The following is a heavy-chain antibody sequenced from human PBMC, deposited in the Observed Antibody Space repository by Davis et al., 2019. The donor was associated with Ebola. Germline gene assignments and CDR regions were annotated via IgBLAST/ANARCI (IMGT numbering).Heavy chain of an antibody. CDR3: ARATFGYNSGWYADY. J-gene: IGHJ4*02. CDR1: RFTLTNYA. CDR2: VHGGNGNT. Sequence: AASVTVSCKASRFTLTNYAIHWVRQAPGQRLEWMGWVHGGNGNTKYSQRFQGRVTITTDTSASTAYLDLSSLRSDDTAVFYCARATFGYNSGWYADYWGQGTLVTVSS. D-gene: IGHD6-19*01. V-gene: IGHV1-3*01.